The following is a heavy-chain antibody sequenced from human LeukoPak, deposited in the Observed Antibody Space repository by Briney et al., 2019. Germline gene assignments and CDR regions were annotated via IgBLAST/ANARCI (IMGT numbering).Heavy chain of an antibody. CDR3: ASEVLRYFDWLLPDTNYYYYGMDV. J-gene: IGHJ6*02. CDR1: RFTFNSYA. Sequence: GGSLRLSCAASRFTFNSYAMSWVRQAPGKGLEWVSVIGGSNGITFYVDSVKGRFTISRDNSKNTLYLQMNSLRAEDTAVYYCASEVLRYFDWLLPDTNYYYYGMDVWGQGTTVTVSS. CDR2: IGGSNGIT. V-gene: IGHV3-23*01. D-gene: IGHD3-9*01.